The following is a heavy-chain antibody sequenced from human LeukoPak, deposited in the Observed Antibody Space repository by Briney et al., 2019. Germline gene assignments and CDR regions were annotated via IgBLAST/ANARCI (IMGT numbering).Heavy chain of an antibody. D-gene: IGHD3-10*01. CDR2: ISSSSSYI. J-gene: IGHJ4*02. Sequence: GGSLRLSCAASGCTFSSYSMNWVRQAPGKGLEWVSSISSSSSYIYYADSVKGRFTISRDNAKNFLYLQMNSLRAEDTAVYYCARDPTTYGSGSYYYYFEYWGQGTLVTVSS. V-gene: IGHV3-21*01. CDR3: ARDPTTYGSGSYYYYFEY. CDR1: GCTFSSYS.